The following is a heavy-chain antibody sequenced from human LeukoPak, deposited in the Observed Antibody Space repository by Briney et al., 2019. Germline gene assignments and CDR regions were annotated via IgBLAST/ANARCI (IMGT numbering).Heavy chain of an antibody. V-gene: IGHV3-23*01. CDR1: GFTFSSFA. D-gene: IGHD3-10*01. J-gene: IGHJ3*02. CDR3: AKDRAMVRGFFDI. Sequence: GGSLRLSCAASGFTFSSFAMSWVRQAPGKGLEWVSAISGSGGSTYYADSVKGRFTISRDNSKNTLYLQMNSLRAEDTAVYYCAKDRAMVRGFFDIWGQGTMVTVSS. CDR2: ISGSGGST.